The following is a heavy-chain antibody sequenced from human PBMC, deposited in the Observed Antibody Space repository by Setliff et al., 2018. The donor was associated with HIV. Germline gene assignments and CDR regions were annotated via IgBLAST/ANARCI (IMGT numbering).Heavy chain of an antibody. V-gene: IGHV4-4*07. CDR3: ARHGGSYAFAEYLQH. CDR1: GGSITSYY. CDR2: IYISGST. D-gene: IGHD1-26*01. J-gene: IGHJ1*01. Sequence: SETLSLTCTVSGGSITSYYWSWIRQPAGKGLEWFGRIYISGSTYYNPSLKSRLTISLDTSKNQFSLKLSSVTAADTAVYYCARHGGSYAFAEYLQHWGQGTLVTVSS.